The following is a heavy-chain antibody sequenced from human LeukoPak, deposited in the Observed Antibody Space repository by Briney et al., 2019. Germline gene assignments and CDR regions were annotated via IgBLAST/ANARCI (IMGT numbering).Heavy chain of an antibody. Sequence: PSETLSLTCTVSGGSISSSSYYWGWIRQPPGKGLEWIGSIYYSGSTYYNPSLKSRVTISVDTSKTQFSLKLSSVTAADTAVYYCARQIRAAVLPFYMDVWGKGTTVTISS. D-gene: IGHD6-25*01. CDR2: IYYSGST. CDR3: ARQIRAAVLPFYMDV. J-gene: IGHJ6*03. CDR1: GGSISSSSYY. V-gene: IGHV4-39*01.